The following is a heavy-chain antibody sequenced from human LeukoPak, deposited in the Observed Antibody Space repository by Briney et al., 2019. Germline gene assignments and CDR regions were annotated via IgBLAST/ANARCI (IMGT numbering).Heavy chain of an antibody. D-gene: IGHD3-10*01. V-gene: IGHV1-18*01. CDR1: GYTFTSYG. Sequence: ASVKVSCTASGYTFTSYGISWVRQAPGQGLEWMGWISAYNGNTNYAQKLQGRVTMTTDTSTSTAYMELRSLRSDDTAVYYCARVGSGVGELLSAFFTTYYYYGMDVWGQGTTVTVSS. CDR2: ISAYNGNT. CDR3: ARVGSGVGELLSAFFTTYYYYGMDV. J-gene: IGHJ6*02.